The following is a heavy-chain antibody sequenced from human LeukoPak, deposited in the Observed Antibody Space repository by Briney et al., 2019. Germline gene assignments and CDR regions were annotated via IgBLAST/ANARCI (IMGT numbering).Heavy chain of an antibody. CDR2: ISSSGSTI. Sequence: GGSLRLSCAASGFTFSDYYMSWIRQAPGKRLEWVSYISSSGSTIYYADSVKGRFTISRDNAKNSLYLQMNSLRAEDTAVYYCARASHSKAFDPWGQGTLVTVSS. CDR1: GFTFSDYY. J-gene: IGHJ5*02. V-gene: IGHV3-11*04. D-gene: IGHD2/OR15-2a*01. CDR3: ARASHSKAFDP.